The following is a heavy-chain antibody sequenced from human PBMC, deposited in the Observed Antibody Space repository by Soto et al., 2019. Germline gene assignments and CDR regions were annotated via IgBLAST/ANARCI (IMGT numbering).Heavy chain of an antibody. CDR1: GGPFNNHA. CDR2: VIPTLATA. V-gene: IGHV1-69*01. D-gene: IGHD4-17*01. CDR3: ASDYGEIDAFDI. Sequence: QVQLVQSGAEVKKPGSSVTVSCKTSGGPFNNHAINWVRQAPGQGLEWVGLVIPTLATADYAQKFQGRVTMTADEVTNTAYMELSSLRSDDTGVYYCASDYGEIDAFDIWGQGTLVTVSS. J-gene: IGHJ3*02.